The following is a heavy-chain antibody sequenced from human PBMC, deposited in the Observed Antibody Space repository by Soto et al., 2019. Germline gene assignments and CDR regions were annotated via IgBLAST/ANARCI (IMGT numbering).Heavy chain of an antibody. Sequence: PSETLCLTCTVSDDSVTSFNYYWSWIRQPPGQGLEWIGYIYYSGNTNSNPSLKNRVTISVDTSKNQFSLKLSSVTAADTAVYYCASYTYYEFWSGYWAFDDWGQGTLVTVSS. CDR2: IYYSGNT. D-gene: IGHD3-3*01. CDR3: ASYTYYEFWSGYWAFDD. V-gene: IGHV4-61*01. J-gene: IGHJ4*02. CDR1: DDSVTSFNYY.